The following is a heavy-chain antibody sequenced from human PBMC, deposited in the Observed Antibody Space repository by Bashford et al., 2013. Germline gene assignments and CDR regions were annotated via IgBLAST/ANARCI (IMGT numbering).Heavy chain of an antibody. D-gene: IGHD5-24*01. CDR2: ISAYNGNT. Sequence: ASVKVSCKGSGYTFSSYGISWVRQAPGQGLEWMGWISAYNGNTHDVEKFQGRVTMMTDSYWNQFSLELSSVTPDDTAVYFCARDRHHDSDGDDGLDIWGQGTMVTVSS. CDR1: GYTFSSYG. V-gene: IGHV1-18*01. J-gene: IGHJ3*02. CDR3: ARDRHHDSDGDDGLDI.